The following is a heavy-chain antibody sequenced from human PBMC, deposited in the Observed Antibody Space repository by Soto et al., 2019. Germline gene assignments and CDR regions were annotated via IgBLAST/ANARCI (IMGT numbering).Heavy chain of an antibody. CDR3: ARDLIAVAGNDY. D-gene: IGHD6-19*01. CDR2: IWYDGSNK. V-gene: IGHV3-33*01. Sequence: QVQLVESGGGVVQPGRSLRLSCAASGFTFSSYGMHWVRQAPGKGLEWVAVIWYDGSNKYYADSVKGRFTISRDNSKNTLYLQMNSLRAEDTAVYYCARDLIAVAGNDYWGQGTLVTVSS. CDR1: GFTFSSYG. J-gene: IGHJ4*02.